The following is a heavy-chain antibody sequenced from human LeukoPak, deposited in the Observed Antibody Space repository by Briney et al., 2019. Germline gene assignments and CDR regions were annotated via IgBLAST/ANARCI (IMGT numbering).Heavy chain of an antibody. CDR1: GFTFSSYS. Sequence: GGSLRLSCAVSGFTFSSYSMNWVRQAPGKGLEWVSYIHSSGNTIYYADPVKGRFTISRDNANNSLYLQMNSLRAEDTAVYYCARKFGYWGQGTLVTVSS. V-gene: IGHV3-48*01. CDR2: IHSSGNTI. J-gene: IGHJ4*02. CDR3: ARKFGY.